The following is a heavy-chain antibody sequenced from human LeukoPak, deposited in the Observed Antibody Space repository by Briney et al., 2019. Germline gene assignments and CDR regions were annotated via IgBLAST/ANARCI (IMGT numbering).Heavy chain of an antibody. Sequence: SETLSLTCTVSGGSISSSSYYWGWIRQPPGKGLEWIGSIYYSGSTYYNPSLKSRVTISVDTSKNQFSLKLSSVTAADTAVYYCARVRYSSSWYERAYKFGSSYFDYWGQGTLVTVSS. CDR1: GGSISSSSYY. V-gene: IGHV4-39*01. CDR2: IYYSGST. CDR3: ARVRYSSSWYERAYKFGSSYFDY. J-gene: IGHJ4*02. D-gene: IGHD6-13*01.